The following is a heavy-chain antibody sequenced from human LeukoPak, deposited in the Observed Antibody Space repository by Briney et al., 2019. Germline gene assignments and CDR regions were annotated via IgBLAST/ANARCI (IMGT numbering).Heavy chain of an antibody. D-gene: IGHD2/OR15-2a*01. CDR3: ARLPYPIYGPRRYMDV. Sequence: PSETLSLTCTVSGGSISSYYWSWIRQPPGKGLEWIGYIYYSGSTNYNPSLKSRVTISLDTSKNQFSLKLSSVTAADTAVYYCARLPYPIYGPRRYMDVWGKGTTVTISS. J-gene: IGHJ6*03. V-gene: IGHV4-59*12. CDR2: IYYSGST. CDR1: GGSISSYY.